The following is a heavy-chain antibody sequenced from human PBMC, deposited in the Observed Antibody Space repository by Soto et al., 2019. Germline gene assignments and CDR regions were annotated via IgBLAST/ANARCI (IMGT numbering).Heavy chain of an antibody. CDR3: ARHSRYCTNGACYTASYYYGLDV. D-gene: IGHD2-8*01. CDR1: GGSLSRSSYY. J-gene: IGHJ6*02. CDR2: IYYGGST. V-gene: IGHV4-39*01. Sequence: SETLSLTCPVSGGSLSRSSYYWGWIRQPPGKGLEWIGSIYYGGSTYYNPSLTSRVTISVDSSKNQFSLKLSSVTAADTGVYYCARHSRYCTNGACYTASYYYGLDVWGQGTTVTVSS.